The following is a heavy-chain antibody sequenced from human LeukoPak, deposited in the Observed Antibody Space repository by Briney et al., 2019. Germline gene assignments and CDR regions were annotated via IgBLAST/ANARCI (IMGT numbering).Heavy chain of an antibody. CDR3: ATDRGYTYGLWFFDY. Sequence: PGGSLRLSCAASGFTFSSYWMHWVRQAPGKGLVWVSRINSDGSSTSYADSVKGRFTISRDNAKNTLYLQMNSLRAEDTAVYYCATDRGYTYGLWFFDYWGQGTRVTVSS. CDR1: GFTFSSYW. D-gene: IGHD5-18*01. J-gene: IGHJ4*02. CDR2: INSDGSST. V-gene: IGHV3-74*01.